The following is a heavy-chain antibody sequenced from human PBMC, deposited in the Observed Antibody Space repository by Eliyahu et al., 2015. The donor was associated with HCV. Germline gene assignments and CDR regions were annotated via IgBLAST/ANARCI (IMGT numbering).Heavy chain of an antibody. J-gene: IGHJ6*02. V-gene: IGHV3-33*01. CDR2: IWYDGSNK. Sequence: QVQLVESGGGVVQPGRSLRLSCAASGFTFSSYGMHWVRQAPGKGLEWVAVIWYDGSNKYYADSVKGRFTISRDNSKNTLYLQMNSLRAEDTAVYYCARDDLAAAGRYYYYGMDVWGQGTTVTVSS. CDR3: ARDDLAAAGRYYYYGMDV. D-gene: IGHD6-13*01. CDR1: GFTFSSYG.